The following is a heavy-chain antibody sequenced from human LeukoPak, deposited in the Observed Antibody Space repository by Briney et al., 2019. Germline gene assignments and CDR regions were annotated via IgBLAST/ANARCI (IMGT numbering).Heavy chain of an antibody. D-gene: IGHD2-21*01. J-gene: IGHJ3*02. CDR2: INPNSGGT. Sequence: ASVKVSXKASGYTFTGYYMHWVRQAPGQGLEWMGWINPNSGGTNYAQKFQGRVTMTRDTSISTAYMELSRLRSDDTAVYYSARLPLWGDAFDIWGQGTMVTVSS. V-gene: IGHV1-2*02. CDR1: GYTFTGYY. CDR3: ARLPLWGDAFDI.